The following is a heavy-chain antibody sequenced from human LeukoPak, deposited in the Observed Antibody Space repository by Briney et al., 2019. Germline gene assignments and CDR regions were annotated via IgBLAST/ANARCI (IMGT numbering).Heavy chain of an antibody. CDR2: INSDGSTT. CDR3: ARRSSGSPTYYFDY. Sequence: GGSLRLSCAASGFTFSSYWMHWVRQAPGKGLVWVSRINSDGSTTNYADYVKGRFTISRDNAKNTLYLQMNSLRAEDTAVYYCARRSSGSPTYYFDYWGQGTLVTVSS. CDR1: GFTFSSYW. J-gene: IGHJ4*02. D-gene: IGHD1-26*01. V-gene: IGHV3-74*01.